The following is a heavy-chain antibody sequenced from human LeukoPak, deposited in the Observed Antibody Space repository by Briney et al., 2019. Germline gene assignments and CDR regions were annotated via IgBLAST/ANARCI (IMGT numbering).Heavy chain of an antibody. Sequence: KPGESLRLSCAASGFNFSDYNMRWIGQAPGKGLEWVSSISRSGSTKYYAHSVKGRFTISRDNAKNSLFLQMNSLRAEDTAVYYCARDRGMDGSGSYQPNEYYYYYMDVWGKGTTVTISS. D-gene: IGHD3-10*01. J-gene: IGHJ6*03. CDR2: ISRSGSTK. V-gene: IGHV3-11*04. CDR3: ARDRGMDGSGSYQPNEYYYYYMDV. CDR1: GFNFSDYN.